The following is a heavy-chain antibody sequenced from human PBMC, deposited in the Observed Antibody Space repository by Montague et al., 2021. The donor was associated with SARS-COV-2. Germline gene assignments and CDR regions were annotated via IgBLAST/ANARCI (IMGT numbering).Heavy chain of an antibody. CDR2: IYTTWST. D-gene: IGHD2-21*01. V-gene: IGHV4-4*07. J-gene: IGHJ4*02. CDR1: GEPISGFY. CDR3: AREVLLAPYCFDY. Sequence: SETLSLTCTVSGEPISGFYWNWIRQPAGPGLEWIGRIYTTWSTNSNPSLTSRVTMSVYTSKNQFSLNLTSVTAADTAVDYCAREVLLAPYCFDYWGQGSLVAVSS.